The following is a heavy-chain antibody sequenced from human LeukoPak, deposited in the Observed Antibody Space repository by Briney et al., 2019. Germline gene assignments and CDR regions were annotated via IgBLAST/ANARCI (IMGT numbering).Heavy chain of an antibody. CDR2: ISYDGRNK. J-gene: IGHJ4*02. V-gene: IGHV3-30*18. CDR1: GFTFSSSG. D-gene: IGHD1-26*01. CDR3: AKVRIGVAGALDY. Sequence: GGSLRLSCAASGFTFSSSGMHWVRQAPGKGLEWVAVISYDGRNKYYADSVKGRFTMSRDNSKNTVYLQMNSLRAEDTAVYYCAKVRIGVAGALDYWGQGALVTVSS.